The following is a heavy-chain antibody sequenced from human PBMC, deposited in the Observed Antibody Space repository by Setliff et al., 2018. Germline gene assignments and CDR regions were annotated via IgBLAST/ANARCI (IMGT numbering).Heavy chain of an antibody. CDR2: IIPIFGTA. V-gene: IGHV1-69*06. Sequence: SVKVSCKASGYTFTGYYIHWVRQAPGQGLEWMGRIIPIFGTANYAQKFQGRVTITADKSTSTAYMELSSLRSEDTAVYYCARRETYYNFWSGYFDYWGVNNWFDPWGQGTLVTVSS. D-gene: IGHD3-3*01. J-gene: IGHJ5*02. CDR1: GYTFTGYY. CDR3: ARRETYYNFWSGYFDYWGVNNWFDP.